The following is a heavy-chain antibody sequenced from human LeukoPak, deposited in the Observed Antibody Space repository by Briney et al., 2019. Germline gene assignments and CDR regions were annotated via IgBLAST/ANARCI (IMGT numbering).Heavy chain of an antibody. Sequence: ASVKVSCKASGYTFNSAGISWVRQAPGQGLEWMGWINAYNDNTKYAEKLQGRVTMTTDTSTSTAYMELRSLRSDDTAVYYCARTTNSYYNYYYIDVWGKGTTVTVSS. J-gene: IGHJ6*03. V-gene: IGHV1-18*01. CDR1: GYTFNSAG. D-gene: IGHD1-26*01. CDR3: ARTTNSYYNYYYIDV. CDR2: INAYNDNT.